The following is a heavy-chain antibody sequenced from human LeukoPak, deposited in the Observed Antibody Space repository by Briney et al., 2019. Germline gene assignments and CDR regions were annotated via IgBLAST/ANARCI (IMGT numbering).Heavy chain of an antibody. CDR2: INPNSGGT. CDR3: ARVRAYSSGWSDFDY. D-gene: IGHD6-19*01. V-gene: IGHV1-2*02. CDR1: GYSFTGYY. Sequence: ASVKVSCKASGYSFTGYYMHWVRQAPGQGLEWMGWINPNSGGTNYAQKFQGRVTMTRDTSISTAYMELSSLRSEDTAVYYCARVRAYSSGWSDFDYWGQGTLVTVSS. J-gene: IGHJ4*02.